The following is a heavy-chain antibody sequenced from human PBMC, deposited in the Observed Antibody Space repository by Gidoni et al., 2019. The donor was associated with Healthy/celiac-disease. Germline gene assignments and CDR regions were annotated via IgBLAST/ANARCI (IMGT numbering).Heavy chain of an antibody. Sequence: EVQLVESGGGLVPPGGSLRLSCAASGFTFSSYEMNWVRQAPGKGLEWVLYISSSGSTIYYADSVKGRFTISRDNAKNSLYLQMNSLRAEDTAVYYCARDSLYGIAVAEGDYWGQGTLVTVSS. CDR3: ARDSLYGIAVAEGDY. CDR2: ISSSGSTI. J-gene: IGHJ4*02. D-gene: IGHD6-19*01. V-gene: IGHV3-48*03. CDR1: GFTFSSYE.